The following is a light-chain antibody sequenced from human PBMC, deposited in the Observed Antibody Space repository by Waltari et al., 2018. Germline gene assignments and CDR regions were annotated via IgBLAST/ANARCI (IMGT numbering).Light chain of an antibody. CDR2: QAS. J-gene: IGKJ2*01. CDR1: RNSDTL. Sequence: DIQLTQSPYTLSASVGARVTITCRASRNSDTLLAGYQQKPGKAPKFLIYQASILETGVPSRFSGSGSGTEFTLTISSLQPDDFATYYCQQYRSYPYTFGRGTKLEI. CDR3: QQYRSYPYT. V-gene: IGKV1-5*03.